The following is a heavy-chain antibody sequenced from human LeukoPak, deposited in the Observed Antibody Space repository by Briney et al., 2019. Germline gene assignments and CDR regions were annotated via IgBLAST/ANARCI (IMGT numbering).Heavy chain of an antibody. CDR3: ARTVAVGDY. V-gene: IGHV3-66*01. D-gene: IGHD6-19*01. CDR2: IYSGGST. CDR1: GFTVSSNY. Sequence: GGSLRLSRAASGFTVSSNYMSWVRQAPGKGLEWVSVIYSGGSTYYADSVKGRFTISRDNSKNTLYLQMNSLRAEDTAVYYCARTVAVGDYWGQGTLVTVSS. J-gene: IGHJ4*02.